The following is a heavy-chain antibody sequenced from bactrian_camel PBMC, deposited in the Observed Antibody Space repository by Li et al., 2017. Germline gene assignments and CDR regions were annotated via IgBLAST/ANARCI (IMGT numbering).Heavy chain of an antibody. V-gene: IGHV3S1*01. CDR3: TRGGSRDLGY. CDR1: GFTFCSYW. D-gene: IGHD2*01. CDR2: IFAEGDKT. J-gene: IGHJ6*01. Sequence: HVQLVESGGDLVQPGGSLRLSCAASGFTFCSYWMYWVRQAPGKGLEWVSGIFAEGDKTYYADSVKGRFTISRDNAKNTLYLQLNSLKYEDTARYYCTRGGSRDLGYWGQGTQVTVS.